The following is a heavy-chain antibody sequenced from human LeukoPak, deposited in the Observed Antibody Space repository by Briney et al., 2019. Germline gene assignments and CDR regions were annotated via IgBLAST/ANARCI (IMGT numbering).Heavy chain of an antibody. CDR1: GYTFTGYY. CDR2: INPNSGGT. J-gene: IGHJ6*03. D-gene: IGHD4-17*01. Sequence: GASVKVSCKASGYTFTGYYMHWVRQAPGQGLEWVGWINPNSGGTNYAQKFQGRVTMTRDTSISTAYMELSRLRSDDTAVYYCARIPDYGDYPSYYYMDVWGKGTTVTVSS. V-gene: IGHV1-2*02. CDR3: ARIPDYGDYPSYYYMDV.